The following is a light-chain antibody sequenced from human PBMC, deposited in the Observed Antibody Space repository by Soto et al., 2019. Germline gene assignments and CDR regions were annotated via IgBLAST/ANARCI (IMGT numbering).Light chain of an antibody. CDR3: QQYDRSPWT. CDR2: GAS. Sequence: EIVVTQSPGTLSLSPGERATLSCRASQSVSDSYLAWYQQKPGQAPRLLIYGASSRATGIPDRFSGTGSGTDFTLTISRLEPEDFAVYYCQQYDRSPWTFGQGTKVEIK. J-gene: IGKJ1*01. CDR1: QSVSDSY. V-gene: IGKV3-20*01.